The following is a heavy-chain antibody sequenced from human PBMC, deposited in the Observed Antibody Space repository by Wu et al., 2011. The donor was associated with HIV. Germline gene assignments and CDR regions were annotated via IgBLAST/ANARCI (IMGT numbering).Heavy chain of an antibody. D-gene: IGHD2-21*01. CDR1: GGSFTSYT. CDR2: IIAMFGTS. V-gene: IGHV1-69*14. CDR3: ARDFGGDGDS. J-gene: IGHJ4*02. Sequence: QVQLVQSGAEVKKPGSSVKVSCKASGGSFTSYTFSWVRQAPGQGLEWMGGIIAMFGTSNYAQKFQGRVTITADKSTSTAYMELSSLRSEDTAVYYCARDFGGDGDSWGQGTLVTVSS.